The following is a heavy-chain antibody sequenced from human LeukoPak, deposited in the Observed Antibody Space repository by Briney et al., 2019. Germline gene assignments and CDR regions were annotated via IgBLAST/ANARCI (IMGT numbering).Heavy chain of an antibody. J-gene: IGHJ4*01. V-gene: IGHV1-18*01. Sequence: ASVKVSCKASGYTFSSYGISWVRQAPGQGLEWMGWISAYNGNTNYAQKLQGRVTMTTDTSTSTAYMELRSLRSGDTAVYYCARDYSGYYYFDYWGQEPWSPSPQ. CDR1: GYTFSSYG. CDR2: ISAYNGNT. CDR3: ARDYSGYYYFDY. D-gene: IGHD3-22*01.